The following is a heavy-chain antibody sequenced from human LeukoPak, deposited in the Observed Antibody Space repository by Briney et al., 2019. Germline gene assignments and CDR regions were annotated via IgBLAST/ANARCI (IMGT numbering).Heavy chain of an antibody. J-gene: IGHJ4*02. V-gene: IGHV4-31*03. CDR3: ARGVGYCSGGSCYGGGVFDY. CDR1: GGSISSGGYY. D-gene: IGHD2-15*01. Sequence: SQTLSLTCTVSGGSISSGGYYWSWIRQHPGKGLEWIGYIYYSGSTYYNPSLKGRVTISVDTSKNQFSLKLSSVTAADTAVYYCARGVGYCSGGSCYGGGVFDYWGQGTLATVSS. CDR2: IYYSGST.